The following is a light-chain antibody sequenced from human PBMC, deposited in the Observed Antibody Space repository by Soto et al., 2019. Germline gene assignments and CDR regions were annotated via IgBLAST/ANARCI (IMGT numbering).Light chain of an antibody. V-gene: IGLV2-14*01. CDR3: SSYTSSSTYV. CDR1: SSVVGGYSY. J-gene: IGLJ1*01. CDR2: DVS. Sequence: QSALNQPASVSGSPGQSITISCTGTSSVVGGYSYVSWYQQHPGKAPKLMIYDVSNRPSGVSNRFSGSKSGNTASLTISGLQAEDEADYYCSSYTSSSTYVFGTGTKVTVL.